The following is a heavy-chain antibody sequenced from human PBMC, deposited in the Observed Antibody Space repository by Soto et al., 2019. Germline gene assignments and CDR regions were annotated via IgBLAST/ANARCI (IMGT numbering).Heavy chain of an antibody. CDR3: ARDRGSDDPIDY. CDR2: VWHDGKTK. D-gene: IGHD3-10*01. V-gene: IGHV3-33*01. Sequence: QVQLVESGGGVVQPERSLRLSCAASGFTFSNYGMHWVRQAPGKGLEWVAVVWHDGKTKYYADSVEGRFTISRDNSRNTLFLQMNSLRAEYTAVYHCARDRGSDDPIDYWGQGTLVTVSS. CDR1: GFTFSNYG. J-gene: IGHJ4*02.